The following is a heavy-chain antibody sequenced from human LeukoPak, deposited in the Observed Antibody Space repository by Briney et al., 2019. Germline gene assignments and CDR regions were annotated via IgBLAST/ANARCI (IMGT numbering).Heavy chain of an antibody. CDR1: GFTFSSYA. Sequence: PGRSLRLSCAASGFTFSSYAMHWVRQAPGKGLEWVAVIPYDGGNKYYADSVKGRFTISRDNSKNTLYLQMNSLRAEDTAVYYCARDPLAYCGGDCYSFDYWGQGTLVTVSS. CDR3: ARDPLAYCGGDCYSFDY. V-gene: IGHV3-30-3*01. CDR2: IPYDGGNK. D-gene: IGHD2-21*02. J-gene: IGHJ4*02.